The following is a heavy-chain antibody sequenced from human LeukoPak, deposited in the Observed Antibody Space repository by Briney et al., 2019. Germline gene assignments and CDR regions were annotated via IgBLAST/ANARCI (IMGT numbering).Heavy chain of an antibody. CDR1: GFTFSSYA. Sequence: GGSLRLSCAVSGFTFSSYAMHWVRQAPGKGLEWVAVISYDGSNKYYADSVKGRFTISRDNSKNTLYLQMSSLRAEDTAVYYCARGRRVLLWFGESYYFDYWGQGTLVTVSS. CDR3: ARGRRVLLWFGESYYFDY. J-gene: IGHJ4*02. CDR2: ISYDGSNK. V-gene: IGHV3-30*04. D-gene: IGHD3-10*01.